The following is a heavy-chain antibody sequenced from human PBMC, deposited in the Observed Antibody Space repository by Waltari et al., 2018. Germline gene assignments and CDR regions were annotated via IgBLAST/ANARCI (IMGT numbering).Heavy chain of an antibody. V-gene: IGHV4-38-2*01. CDR3: ARVTYCSSTSCRQGNDAFDI. J-gene: IGHJ3*02. Sequence: QVQLQESGPGLVKPSETLSLPCAVSGYSISSGYYWGWIRQPPGRGLEWIGSIYHSGSTYYNPSLKSRVTISVDTSKNQFSLKLSSVTAADTAVYYCARVTYCSSTSCRQGNDAFDIWGQGIMVTVSS. CDR2: IYHSGST. D-gene: IGHD2-2*01. CDR1: GYSISSGYY.